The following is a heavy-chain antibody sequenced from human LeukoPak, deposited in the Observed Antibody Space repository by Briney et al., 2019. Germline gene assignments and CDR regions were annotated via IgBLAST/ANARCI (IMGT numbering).Heavy chain of an antibody. V-gene: IGHV3-23*01. CDR1: GFTFSSYA. Sequence: GGSLRLSCAASGFTFSSYAMSWVRQAPGKGLEWVSAISGSGGSTYYADSVKGRFTISRDNSKNTLYLQMNSLRAEDKAVNYCAKYPEGSGSYYWVYFDYWGQGTLVTVSS. CDR2: ISGSGGST. CDR3: AKYPEGSGSYYWVYFDY. D-gene: IGHD3-10*01. J-gene: IGHJ4*02.